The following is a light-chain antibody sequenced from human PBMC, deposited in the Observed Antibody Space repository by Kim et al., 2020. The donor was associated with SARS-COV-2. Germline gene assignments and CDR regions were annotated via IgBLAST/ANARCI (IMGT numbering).Light chain of an antibody. CDR3: AAWDGSLNGVV. CDR2: TNS. J-gene: IGLJ2*01. CDR1: ATNTGSKP. V-gene: IGLV1-44*01. Sequence: GRRVTISCSGRATNTGSKPVNWYRQDPGTAPKVVIYTNSQRPSGVPERFSGSKSGTSAALAISGLQSEDEADYYCAAWDGSLNGVVFGGGTKVTVL.